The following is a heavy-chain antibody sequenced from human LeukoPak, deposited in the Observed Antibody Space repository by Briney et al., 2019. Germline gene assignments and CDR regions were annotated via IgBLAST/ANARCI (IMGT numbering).Heavy chain of an antibody. CDR2: ISYDGSNK. CDR3: ARDNCSGGSCYADY. V-gene: IGHV3-30-3*01. D-gene: IGHD2-15*01. CDR1: GFTFSSYA. Sequence: GGSLRLSCAASGFTFSSYAMHWVRQAPGKGLEWVAVISYDGSNKYYADSVKGRFTISRDNSKNTLYLQMNSLRAEDTAVHYCARDNCSGGSCYADYWGQGTLVTVSS. J-gene: IGHJ4*02.